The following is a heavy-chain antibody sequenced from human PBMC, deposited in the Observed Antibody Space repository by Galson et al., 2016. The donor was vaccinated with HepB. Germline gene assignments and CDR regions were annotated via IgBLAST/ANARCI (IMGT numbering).Heavy chain of an antibody. J-gene: IGHJ6*02. Sequence: SETLSLTCAVYGGAFSGHYWSWIRQSPGKGLEWIGEINLNGGTNYNPSLKSRVTISVDTSKKQFSLKMNSVTAADRAVYYCARGGRWQTLGYYDFGMDVWGQGTPVTVSS. D-gene: IGHD1-26*01. CDR1: GGAFSGHY. V-gene: IGHV4-34*01. CDR2: INLNGGT. CDR3: ARGGRWQTLGYYDFGMDV.